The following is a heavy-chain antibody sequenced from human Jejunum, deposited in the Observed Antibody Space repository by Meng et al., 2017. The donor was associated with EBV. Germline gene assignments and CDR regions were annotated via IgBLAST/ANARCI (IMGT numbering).Heavy chain of an antibody. J-gene: IGHJ4*02. V-gene: IGHV3-74*01. CDR2: INENGRTT. CDR3: SRDLAGPYDD. Sequence: EVQLVESGGALVQPGGLLSLSCAASGFTFSTYWMHWVRQAPGKGLVWISRINENGRTTTYADSVKGRFTISRDNTKNTLYLQMNNLRAEDTAVYFCSRDLAGPYDDWGQGTLVTVSS. CDR1: GFTFSTYW.